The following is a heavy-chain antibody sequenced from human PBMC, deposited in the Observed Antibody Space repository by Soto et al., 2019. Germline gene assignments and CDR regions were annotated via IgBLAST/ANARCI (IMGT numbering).Heavy chain of an antibody. V-gene: IGHV1-8*01. CDR2: MNPNTGNT. Sequence: GASVKVSCKASGYTFTSYDISWVRQASGHGLEWMGWMNPNTGNTGYAQKFQGRVTMTRDTSINTAYMELSSLRSDDTAVYYCARGNRIQLWSLDYWGQGALVTVSS. CDR3: ARGNRIQLWSLDY. D-gene: IGHD5-18*01. CDR1: GYTFTSYD. J-gene: IGHJ4*02.